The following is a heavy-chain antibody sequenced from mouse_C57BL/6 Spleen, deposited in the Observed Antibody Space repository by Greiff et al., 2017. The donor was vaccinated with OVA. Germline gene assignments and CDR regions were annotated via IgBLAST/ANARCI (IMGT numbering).Heavy chain of an antibody. CDR1: GYTFTSYW. CDR3: ARPTTVVPYWYFDV. D-gene: IGHD1-1*01. CDR2: INPSNGGT. J-gene: IGHJ1*03. V-gene: IGHV1-53*01. Sequence: VQLQQPGTELVKPGASVKLSCKASGYTFTSYWMHWVKQRPGQGLEWIGNINPSNGGTNYNEKFKSKATLTVDKSSSTAYMQLSSLTSEDSAVYYCARPTTVVPYWYFDVWGTGTTVTVSS.